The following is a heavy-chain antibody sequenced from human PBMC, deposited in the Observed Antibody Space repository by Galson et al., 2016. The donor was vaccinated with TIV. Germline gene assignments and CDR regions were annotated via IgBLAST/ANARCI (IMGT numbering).Heavy chain of an antibody. CDR3: ARTRSAVAGASGI. V-gene: IGHV2-70*11. CDR1: GFSLSTSGMC. D-gene: IGHD6-19*01. CDR2: IDWDDDK. Sequence: PALVKPTQTLTLTCTFSGFSLSTSGMCVSWIRQPPGKALEWLARIDWDDDKYYSTSLKTRLTISKDTPKNQVVLIMTNMDPVDTATYYCARTRSAVAGASGIWGQGTMVTVSP. J-gene: IGHJ3*02.